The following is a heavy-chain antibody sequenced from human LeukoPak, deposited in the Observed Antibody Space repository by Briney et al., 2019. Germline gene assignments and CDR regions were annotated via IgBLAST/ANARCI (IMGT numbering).Heavy chain of an antibody. D-gene: IGHD3-16*01. CDR2: ISSSGSTI. CDR1: EFTFSSYA. Sequence: GGSLRLSCAASEFTFSSYAMSWVRQAPGKGLEWISYISSSGSTIHYADSVKGRFTISRDNAKNSLYLQMNSLRAEDTAVYYCARSRLRLGELDDYWGQGTLVTVSS. J-gene: IGHJ4*02. CDR3: ARSRLRLGELDDY. V-gene: IGHV3-48*03.